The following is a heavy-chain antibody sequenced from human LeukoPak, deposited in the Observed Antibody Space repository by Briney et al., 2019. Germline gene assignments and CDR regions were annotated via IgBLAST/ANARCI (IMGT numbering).Heavy chain of an antibody. CDR3: AKAYGITMTPWDI. V-gene: IGHV3-23*01. Sequence: PGGSLRLSCAASGFTFSSYDMTWVRQAPGKGLEWVSAISGSGGSTYYADSVKGRFTISRDNSKNTLYLQMNSLRAEDTAVYYCAKAYGITMTPWDIWGQGTMVTVSS. J-gene: IGHJ3*02. CDR2: ISGSGGST. D-gene: IGHD3-22*01. CDR1: GFTFSSYD.